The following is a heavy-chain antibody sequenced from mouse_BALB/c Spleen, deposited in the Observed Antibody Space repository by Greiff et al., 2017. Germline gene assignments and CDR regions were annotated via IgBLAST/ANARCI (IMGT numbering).Heavy chain of an antibody. Sequence: EVKLVESGGGLVQPGGSLRLSCATSGFTFTDYYMSWVRQPPGKALEWLGFIRNKANGYTTEYSASVKGRFTITRDNSQSILYLQMNTLRAEDSATYYYARERRNYCGSSYYFDYWGQGTTLTVSS. CDR3: ARERRNYCGSSYYFDY. CDR1: GFTFTDYY. J-gene: IGHJ2*01. V-gene: IGHV7-3*02. D-gene: IGHD1-1*01. CDR2: IRNKANGYTT.